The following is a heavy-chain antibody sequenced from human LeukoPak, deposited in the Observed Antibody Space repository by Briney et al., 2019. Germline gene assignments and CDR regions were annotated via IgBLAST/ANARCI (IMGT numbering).Heavy chain of an antibody. CDR2: ISSSGSTI. J-gene: IGHJ6*02. CDR3: ARPRGVVPAAISHGGMDV. V-gene: IGHV3-11*01. CDR1: GFTFSDYY. D-gene: IGHD2-2*01. Sequence: GGSLRLSCAASGFTFSDYYMSWIRQAPGKGLEWVSYISSSGSTIYYADSVKGRFTISRDNAKNSLHLQMNSLRAEDTAVYYCARPRGVVPAAISHGGMDVWGQGTTVTVSS.